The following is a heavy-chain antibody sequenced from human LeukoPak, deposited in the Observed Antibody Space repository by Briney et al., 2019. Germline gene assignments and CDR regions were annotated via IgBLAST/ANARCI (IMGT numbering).Heavy chain of an antibody. CDR2: ITGASGTT. J-gene: IGHJ4*02. D-gene: IGHD1-26*01. CDR1: GFTFSSYA. Sequence: GGSLRLSCADSGFTFSSYAMTWVRQTPGKGLEWVSTITGASGTTYYADSVKGRFTISRDNSKNTLYLQMNTLRAEDTAVYYCARGWGSVGVHFDYWGQGTLVTVSS. CDR3: ARGWGSVGVHFDY. V-gene: IGHV3-23*01.